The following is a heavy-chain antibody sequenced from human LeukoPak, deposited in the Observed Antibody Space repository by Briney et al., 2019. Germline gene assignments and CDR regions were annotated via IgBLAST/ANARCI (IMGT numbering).Heavy chain of an antibody. V-gene: IGHV1-69*06. D-gene: IGHD4-17*01. CDR3: AINGDYERELYHYYMDV. CDR2: IIPIFGTA. J-gene: IGHJ6*03. CDR1: GGTFSSYA. Sequence: SVKVSCKASGGTFSSYAISWVRQAPGQGLEWMGGIIPIFGTANYARKFQGRVTITADKSTSTAYMELSSLRSEDTAVYYCAINGDYERELYHYYMDVWGKGTTVTVSS.